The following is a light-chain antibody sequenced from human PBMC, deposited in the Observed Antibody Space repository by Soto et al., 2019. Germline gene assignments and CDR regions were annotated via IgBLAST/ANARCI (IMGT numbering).Light chain of an antibody. CDR3: QQRDSWPIT. J-gene: IGKJ5*01. V-gene: IGKV3-11*01. CDR2: AAS. CDR1: QSLNGD. Sequence: IVMTQSPATLTMSPGERATLSCRASQSLNGDLAWYQQKPGQAPRLLIYAASSRATGIPDRFSGSGSGTDFTLTNNSLEPDDFAVYYCQQRDSWPITFGQGTRLGIK.